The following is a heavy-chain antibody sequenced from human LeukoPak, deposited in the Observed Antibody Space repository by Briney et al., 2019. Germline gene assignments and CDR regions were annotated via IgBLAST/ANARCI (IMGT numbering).Heavy chain of an antibody. J-gene: IGHJ6*03. CDR2: IGTASDT. D-gene: IGHD1-1*01. CDR1: GFTFSSFD. CDR3: ARGPPRGKYYYLDV. V-gene: IGHV3-13*01. Sequence: GGSLRLSCAASGFTFSSFDMHWVRQPTGQGLEWVSTIGTASDTYFPGSVEGRFTLSRDNAKNSLYLQMNSLTAGDTAVYYCARGPPRGKYYYLDVWGKGTTVTVSS.